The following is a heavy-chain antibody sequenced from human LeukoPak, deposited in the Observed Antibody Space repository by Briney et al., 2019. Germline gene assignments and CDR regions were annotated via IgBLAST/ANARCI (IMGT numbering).Heavy chain of an antibody. CDR1: GNSISSGDNY. CDR2: IYTSGRT. CDR3: AREGGAVARWFDP. Sequence: SQTLSLTCTVSGNSISSGDNYWSWIRQPAGKGLEWIGRIYTSGRTNYNPALKRRVPISGDTSKNQFSLSLSSVTAADTAVYYCAREGGAVARWFDPWGQGTLVTVSS. V-gene: IGHV4-61*02. J-gene: IGHJ5*02. D-gene: IGHD6-19*01.